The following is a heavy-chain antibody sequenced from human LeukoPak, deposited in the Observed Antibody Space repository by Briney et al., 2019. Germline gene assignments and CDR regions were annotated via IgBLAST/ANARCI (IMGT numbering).Heavy chain of an antibody. Sequence: SETLSLTCTVSGGSISSYYWSWIRQPPGKGLEWIGYIYYSGSTNYNPSLKSRVTISVDTSKNQFSLKLSSVTAADTAVYYCARGGQYYYGSGSLDYWGQGTLVTVPS. D-gene: IGHD3-10*01. J-gene: IGHJ4*02. V-gene: IGHV4-59*01. CDR1: GGSISSYY. CDR3: ARGGQYYYGSGSLDY. CDR2: IYYSGST.